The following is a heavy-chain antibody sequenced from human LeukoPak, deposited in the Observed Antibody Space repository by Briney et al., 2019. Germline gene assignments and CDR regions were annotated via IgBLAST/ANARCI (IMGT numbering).Heavy chain of an antibody. D-gene: IGHD1-26*01. J-gene: IGHJ4*02. CDR1: GYTFTGYY. V-gene: IGHV1-69*05. CDR2: IIPIFGTA. CDR3: ARVFARSGEIRGSYYYY. Sequence: GASVKVSCKASGYTFTGYYMHWVRQAPGQGLEWMGGIIPIFGTANYAQKFQGRVTITTDESTSTAYMELSSLRSEDTAVYYCARVFARSGEIRGSYYYYWGQGTLVTVSS.